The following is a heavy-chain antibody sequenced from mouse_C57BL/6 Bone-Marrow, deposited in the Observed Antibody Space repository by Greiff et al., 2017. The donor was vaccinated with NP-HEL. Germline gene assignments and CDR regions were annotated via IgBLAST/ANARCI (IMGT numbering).Heavy chain of an antibody. CDR2: IDPENGDT. D-gene: IGHD2-5*01. CDR3: TTPSNLYFDY. V-gene: IGHV14-4*01. J-gene: IGHJ2*01. CDR1: GFNIKDDY. Sequence: VQLKQSGAELVRPGASVKLSCTASGFNIKDDYMHWVKQRPEQGLEWIGWIDPENGDTEYASKFQGKATITADTSSNTAYLQLSSLTSEDTAVYYCTTPSNLYFDYWGQGTTLTVSS.